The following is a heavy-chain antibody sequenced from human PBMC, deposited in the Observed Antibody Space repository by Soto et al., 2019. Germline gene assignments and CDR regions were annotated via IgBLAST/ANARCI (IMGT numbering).Heavy chain of an antibody. V-gene: IGHV1-69*13. D-gene: IGHD3-22*01. J-gene: IGHJ6*02. Sequence: SVKVSCKASGGTFSGYAISWVRQAPGQGLEWMGGIIPIFGTANYAQKFQGRVTITADESTSTAYMELSSLRSEDTAVYYCARYYYDSSGYYLDYYYGMDVWGQGTTVTVSS. CDR1: GGTFSGYA. CDR3: ARYYYDSSGYYLDYYYGMDV. CDR2: IIPIFGTA.